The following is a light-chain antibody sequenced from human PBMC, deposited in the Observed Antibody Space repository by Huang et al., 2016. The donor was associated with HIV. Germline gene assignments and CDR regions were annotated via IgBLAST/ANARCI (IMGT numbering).Light chain of an antibody. CDR3: QQYNNWPPNT. J-gene: IGKJ2*01. Sequence: EIVMTQSPATLSVSPGERATLSCRASHSVSSNLAWYQQKPGQAPRLLIYGASTRATGIPARFSGSGSGTEVTLTISSLQSEDFAVYYCQQYNNWPPNTFGQGTKLEIK. CDR2: GAS. CDR1: HSVSSN. V-gene: IGKV3-15*01.